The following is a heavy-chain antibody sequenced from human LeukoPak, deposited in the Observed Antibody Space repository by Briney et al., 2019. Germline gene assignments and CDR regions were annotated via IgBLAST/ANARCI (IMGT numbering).Heavy chain of an antibody. CDR1: GFTFSSYS. J-gene: IGHJ4*02. CDR3: AREFQAPYYFDY. CDR2: ISSSSSYI. V-gene: IGHV3-21*01. Sequence: GGSLRLSCAASGFTFSSYSMNWVRQAPGTGLEWVSSISSSSSYIYYADSVKGRFTISRDNAKNSLYLQMNSLRAEDTAVYYCAREFQAPYYFDYWGQGTLVTVSS.